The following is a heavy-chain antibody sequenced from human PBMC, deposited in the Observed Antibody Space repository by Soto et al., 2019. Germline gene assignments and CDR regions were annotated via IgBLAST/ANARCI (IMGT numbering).Heavy chain of an antibody. CDR3: ANPMTPGVDP. Sequence: GWSLRLSCAASVFTFSSYAMSWVRQAPGKGLEWVSGISGSGGSTYYADSVKGRFTISRDNSKKTLYLQMNSLRAEDTAVYYCANPMTPGVDPWGQGTLVTVSS. CDR1: VFTFSSYA. CDR2: ISGSGGST. J-gene: IGHJ5*02. V-gene: IGHV3-23*01.